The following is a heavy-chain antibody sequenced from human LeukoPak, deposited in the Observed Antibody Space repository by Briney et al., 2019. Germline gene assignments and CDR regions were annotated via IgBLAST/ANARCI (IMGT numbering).Heavy chain of an antibody. Sequence: SETLSLTCTVSGGSISSYYWSWIRQPAGKGLEWIGRIYTSGSTNYNPSLKSRVTMSVDTSKNQFSLKLSSVTAADTAVYYCARDTRPGRFLEWPRDLELERRVHYYYYMDVWGKGTTVTVSS. V-gene: IGHV4-4*07. CDR1: GGSISSYY. CDR2: IYTSGST. D-gene: IGHD3-3*01. J-gene: IGHJ6*03. CDR3: ARDTRPGRFLEWPRDLELERRVHYYYYMDV.